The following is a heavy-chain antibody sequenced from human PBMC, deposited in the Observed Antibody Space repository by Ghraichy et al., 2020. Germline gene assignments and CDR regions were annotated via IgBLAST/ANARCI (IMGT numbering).Heavy chain of an antibody. J-gene: IGHJ3*02. Sequence: SETLSLTCAVYGGSFSGYYWSWIRQPPGKGLEWIGEINHSGSTNYNPSLKSRVTISVDTSKNQFSLKLSSVTAADTAVYYCARGDAYYDFWSGERGVAFDIWGQGTMVTVSS. CDR1: GGSFSGYY. CDR3: ARGDAYYDFWSGERGVAFDI. D-gene: IGHD3-3*01. CDR2: INHSGST. V-gene: IGHV4-34*01.